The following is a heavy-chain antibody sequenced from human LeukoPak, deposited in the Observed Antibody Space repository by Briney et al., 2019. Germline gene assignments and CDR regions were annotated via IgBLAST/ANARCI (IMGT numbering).Heavy chain of an antibody. V-gene: IGHV4-59*08. CDR2: IYYSGST. Sequence: PSETLSLTCTVSGGSISSYYWSWIRQPPGKGLEWIGYIYYSGSTNYNPSLKSRVTISVDTSKNQFSLKLSSVTAADTAVYYCARHIPPAVGVYAIRNWFDPWGQGTLVTVSS. CDR3: ARHIPPAVGVYAIRNWFDP. J-gene: IGHJ5*02. CDR1: GGSISSYY. D-gene: IGHD2-8*01.